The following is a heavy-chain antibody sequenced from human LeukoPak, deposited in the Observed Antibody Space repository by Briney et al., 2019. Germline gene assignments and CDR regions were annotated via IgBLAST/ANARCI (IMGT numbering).Heavy chain of an antibody. CDR2: LYYSGST. Sequence: SETLSLTCTVSGASISSSSYYWGWIRQPPGKGLEWIGTLYYSGSTYYNPSLKSRVTISVDTSKNHFSLKLTSVTAADTAVYYCALCDSSAYYYSYWGQGTLVTVSS. V-gene: IGHV4-39*02. J-gene: IGHJ4*02. CDR3: ALCDSSAYYYSY. CDR1: GASISSSSYY. D-gene: IGHD3-22*01.